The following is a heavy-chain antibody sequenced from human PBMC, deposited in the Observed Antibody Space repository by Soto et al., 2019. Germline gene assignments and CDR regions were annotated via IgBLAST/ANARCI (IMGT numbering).Heavy chain of an antibody. CDR3: SRGGVSTRTLDY. Sequence: GESLKISCKGSGYNFAGYWIAWVRQMPGRGLELMGIIYPSDSDTRYRPSFQGQVTISADKSISSAYLQWSSLRASDTAMYYCSRGGVSTRTLDYWGQGTPVTVSS. J-gene: IGHJ4*02. V-gene: IGHV5-51*01. CDR1: GYNFAGYW. CDR2: IYPSDSDT. D-gene: IGHD3-3*01.